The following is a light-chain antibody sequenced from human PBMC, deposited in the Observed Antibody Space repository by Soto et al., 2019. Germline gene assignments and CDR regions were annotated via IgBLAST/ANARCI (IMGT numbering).Light chain of an antibody. CDR2: DVS. J-gene: IGLJ2*01. CDR3: SSYTSSSTYVV. V-gene: IGLV2-14*01. Sequence: QSALTQPASVSGSPGQSITISCTGTSSDVGGYNYVSGYQQHPGKAPKLMIYDVSNRPSGVSNRFSGSKSGNTASLTISGLQVEDEADYYCSSYTSSSTYVVFGGGTQLTVL. CDR1: SSDVGGYNY.